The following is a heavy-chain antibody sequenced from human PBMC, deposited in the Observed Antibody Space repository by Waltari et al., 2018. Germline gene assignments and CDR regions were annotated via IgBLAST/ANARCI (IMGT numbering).Heavy chain of an antibody. CDR3: ARVRFGIAAAGLDY. CDR2: IYYSGRT. V-gene: IGHV4-59*11. D-gene: IGHD6-13*01. J-gene: IGHJ4*02. CDR1: GGSISSHY. Sequence: QVQLQESGPGLVKPSETLSLTCTVSGGSISSHYWSWIRQPPGKGLEWIGYIYYSGRTHYNPALKSRVTISVDTSKNQFSLKLSSVTAADTAVYYCARVRFGIAAAGLDYWGQGTLVTVSS.